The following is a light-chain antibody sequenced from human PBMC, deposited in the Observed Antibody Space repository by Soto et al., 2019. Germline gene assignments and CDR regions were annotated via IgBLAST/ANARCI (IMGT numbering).Light chain of an antibody. CDR3: QQYNSYSWT. V-gene: IGKV1-5*01. CDR1: QSISSC. CDR2: DAS. Sequence: DIPMSQSPSTLSAYVGDRVTIPCRASQSISSCLAWYQQKPGKAPKLLIYDASSLKSGVPSRFSGSGSGTEFTLTISSLQPDDFATYYCQQYNSYSWTFGQGTKVDIK. J-gene: IGKJ1*01.